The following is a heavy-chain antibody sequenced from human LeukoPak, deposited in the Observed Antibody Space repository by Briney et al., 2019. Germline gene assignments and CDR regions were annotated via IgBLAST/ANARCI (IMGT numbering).Heavy chain of an antibody. CDR3: ARDGGKGGNSDY. CDR1: GFSFSSYS. Sequence: PGGSLRLSCAASGFSFSSYSMNWVRQAPGKGLQWVSYISSSTSIIYYADSVKGRFTISRDNAKNSLYLQMNSLRDEDTAVYYRARDGGKGGNSDYWGQGTLVTVSS. V-gene: IGHV3-48*02. D-gene: IGHD2-15*01. J-gene: IGHJ4*02. CDR2: ISSSTSII.